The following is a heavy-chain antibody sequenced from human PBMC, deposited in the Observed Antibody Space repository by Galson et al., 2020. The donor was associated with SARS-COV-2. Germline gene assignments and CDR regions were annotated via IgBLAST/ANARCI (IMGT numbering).Heavy chain of an antibody. V-gene: IGHV1-24*01. J-gene: IGHJ6*02. Sequence: ASVKVSCKVSGYTLTELSMHWVRQAPGKGLEWMGGFDPEDGATIYAQKFQGRVTMTEDTSTDTAYMELSSLGSEDTAVDYCASGPAYCGGDCTRSGYGMDVWGQGTTVTVSS. D-gene: IGHD2-21*02. CDR2: FDPEDGAT. CDR1: GYTLTELS. CDR3: ASGPAYCGGDCTRSGYGMDV.